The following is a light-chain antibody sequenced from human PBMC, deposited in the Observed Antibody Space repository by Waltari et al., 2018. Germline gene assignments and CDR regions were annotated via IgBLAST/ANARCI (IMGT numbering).Light chain of an antibody. Sequence: EIVLTQSPGTLSLSPGERATLSCRTSQSVSSTYIAWYQQKPGQTPRLLIYDASNRATGIPDRFSGSGSGTDFTLTISRLEPEDSAVYYCQQYVSSPLTFGGGTKVEIK. J-gene: IGKJ4*01. V-gene: IGKV3-20*01. CDR1: QSVSSTY. CDR3: QQYVSSPLT. CDR2: DAS.